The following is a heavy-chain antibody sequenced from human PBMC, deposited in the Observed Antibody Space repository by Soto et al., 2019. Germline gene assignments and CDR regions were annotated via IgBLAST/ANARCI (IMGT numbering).Heavy chain of an antibody. Sequence: GGSLRLSCAASGFTFSSYAMSWVRQAPGKGLEWVSAISGSGGSTYYADSVKGRFTISRDNSKNTLYLQMNSLRAEDTAVYYCAKDPPVYYDFWSGYYTKFDYWGQGTLVTVSS. V-gene: IGHV3-23*01. CDR3: AKDPPVYYDFWSGYYTKFDY. CDR2: ISGSGGST. D-gene: IGHD3-3*01. CDR1: GFTFSSYA. J-gene: IGHJ4*02.